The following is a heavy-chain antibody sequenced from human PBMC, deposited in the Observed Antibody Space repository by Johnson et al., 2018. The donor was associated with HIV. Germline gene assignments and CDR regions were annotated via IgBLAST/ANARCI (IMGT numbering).Heavy chain of an antibody. Sequence: QVQLVESGGGVVQPGRSLRLSCAASGFTFSRHAVHWVRRAPGRGLEWVALISYAGANKYYADSVKGRFTISRDNSKNTVYLQMNSLRAEDTAVYYCARDYYDSSGYHHAFDIWGQGTMVTVSS. D-gene: IGHD3-22*01. V-gene: IGHV3-30-3*01. CDR1: GFTFSRHA. J-gene: IGHJ3*02. CDR3: ARDYYDSSGYHHAFDI. CDR2: ISYAGANK.